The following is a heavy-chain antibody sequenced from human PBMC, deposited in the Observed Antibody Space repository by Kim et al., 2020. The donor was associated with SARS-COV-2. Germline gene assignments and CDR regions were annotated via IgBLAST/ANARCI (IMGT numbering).Heavy chain of an antibody. CDR1: GGSISSGGYY. V-gene: IGHV4-31*03. J-gene: IGHJ5*02. CDR2: IYYSGST. D-gene: IGHD3-10*01. Sequence: SETLSLTCTVSGGSISSGGYYWSWIRQHPGKGLEWIGYIYYSGSTYYNPSLKSRVTISVDTSKNQFSLKLSSVTAADTAVYYCARDNIAGHYGSGSYWSYWFDPWGQGTLVTVSS. CDR3: ARDNIAGHYGSGSYWSYWFDP.